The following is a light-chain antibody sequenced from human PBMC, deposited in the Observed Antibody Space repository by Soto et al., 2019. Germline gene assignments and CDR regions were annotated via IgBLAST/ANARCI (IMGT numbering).Light chain of an antibody. CDR2: KNN. CDR3: AAWDDSLSGRV. CDR1: SSNIGSNY. J-gene: IGLJ3*02. Sequence: QSVLTQPPSASGTPGQRVTISCSGSSSNIGSNYVSWYQQLPGTAPKLLIYKNNQRPSGVPDRFSGSKSGNSASLAISGLRSEDEADYYCAAWDDSLSGRVFGGGTKVTVL. V-gene: IGLV1-47*01.